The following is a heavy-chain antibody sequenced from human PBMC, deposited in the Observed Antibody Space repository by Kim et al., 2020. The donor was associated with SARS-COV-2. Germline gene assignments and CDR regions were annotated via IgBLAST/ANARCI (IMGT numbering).Heavy chain of an antibody. J-gene: IGHJ6*01. V-gene: IGHV3-30*18. Sequence: GGSLRLSCAASGFTFSSYGMHWVRQAPGKGLEWVAVISYDGSNKYYADSVKGRFTISRDNSKNTLYLQMNSLRAEDTAVYYCAKADSSPSNYYYGMDVWG. CDR1: GFTFSSYG. D-gene: IGHD6-13*01. CDR3: AKADSSPSNYYYGMDV. CDR2: ISYDGSNK.